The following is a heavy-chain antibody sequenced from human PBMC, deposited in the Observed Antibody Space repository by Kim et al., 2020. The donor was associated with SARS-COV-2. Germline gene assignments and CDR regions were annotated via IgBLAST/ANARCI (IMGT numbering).Heavy chain of an antibody. D-gene: IGHD3-22*01. V-gene: IGHV1-3*01. CDR1: GYTFTSYA. CDR3: ASPTRGATDYYDSSGYYSFDY. Sequence: ASVKVSCKASGYTFTSYAMHWVRQAPGQRLEWMGWINAGNGNTKYSQKFQGRVTITRDTSASTAYMELSSLRSEDTAVYYCASPTRGATDYYDSSGYYSFDYWGQGTLVTVSS. CDR2: INAGNGNT. J-gene: IGHJ4*02.